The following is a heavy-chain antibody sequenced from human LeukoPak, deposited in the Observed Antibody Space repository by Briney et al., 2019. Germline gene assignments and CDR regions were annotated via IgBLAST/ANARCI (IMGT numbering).Heavy chain of an antibody. CDR2: ISDTGADT. D-gene: IGHD4-17*01. CDR3: ARVYGDGDY. Sequence: PGGSLRLSCAASGFIFRIYAMGWVRQAPGEGLEWISAISDTGADTYHADSVKGRFTISRDNSKNTLYLQMNSLRAEDTAVYYCARVYGDGDYWGQGTLVTVSS. V-gene: IGHV3-23*01. J-gene: IGHJ4*02. CDR1: GFIFRIYA.